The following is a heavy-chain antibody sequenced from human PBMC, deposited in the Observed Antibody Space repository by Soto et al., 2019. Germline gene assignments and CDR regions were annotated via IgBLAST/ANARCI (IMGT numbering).Heavy chain of an antibody. CDR1: GGSISSGDYY. V-gene: IGHV4-30-4*01. Sequence: SETLSLTCTVSGGSISSGDYYWSRIRQPPGKGLEWIGYIYYSGSTYYNPSLKSRVTISVDTSKNQFSLKLSSVTAADTAVYYRARDGLSTRVRGVKRKSGMDVWGQGTTVTVSS. D-gene: IGHD3-10*01. CDR3: ARDGLSTRVRGVKRKSGMDV. CDR2: IYYSGST. J-gene: IGHJ6*01.